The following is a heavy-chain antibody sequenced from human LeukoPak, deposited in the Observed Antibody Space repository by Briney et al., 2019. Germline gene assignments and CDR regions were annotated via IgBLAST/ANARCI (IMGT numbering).Heavy chain of an antibody. CDR1: GFTFSSYA. CDR2: ISGSGGST. J-gene: IGHJ4*02. Sequence: GGSLRLPCAASGFTFSSYAMSWVRQAPGKGLEWVSAISGSGGSTYYADSVKGRFTISRDNSKNTLYLQMNSLRAEDTAVYYCAKGSLLWFGELLSQIDYWGQGTLVTVSS. CDR3: AKGSLLWFGELLSQIDY. V-gene: IGHV3-23*01. D-gene: IGHD3-10*01.